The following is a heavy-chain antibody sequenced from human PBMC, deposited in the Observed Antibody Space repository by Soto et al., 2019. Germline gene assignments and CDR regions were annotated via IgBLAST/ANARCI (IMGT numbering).Heavy chain of an antibody. V-gene: IGHV1-69*13. Sequence: ASVKVSCKASGGTFSSYAISWVRQAPGQGLEWMGGIIPIFGTANYAQKFQGRVTITADESTSTAYMELSSLRSEDTAVYYCASGPHIALGYYGMDVWGQGTTVTVSS. CDR3: ASGPHIALGYYGMDV. J-gene: IGHJ6*02. CDR2: IIPIFGTA. CDR1: GGTFSSYA. D-gene: IGHD1-26*01.